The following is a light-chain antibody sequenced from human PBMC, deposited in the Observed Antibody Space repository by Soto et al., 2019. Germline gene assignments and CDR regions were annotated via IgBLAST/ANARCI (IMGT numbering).Light chain of an antibody. V-gene: IGKV3-20*01. CDR1: QSVSNNY. Sequence: EIVLTQSPGTLSLSPGERSTLSWRASQSVSNNYLAWYQQKPGQAPRLLIYGASNRATGIPDRFSGSGSGTDFTLTITSLQPDDFATYYCQQYNSYSRTFGQGTKVDIK. J-gene: IGKJ1*01. CDR3: QQYNSYSRT. CDR2: GAS.